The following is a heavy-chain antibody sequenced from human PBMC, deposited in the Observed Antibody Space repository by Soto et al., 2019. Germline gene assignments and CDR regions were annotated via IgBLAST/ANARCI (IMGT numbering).Heavy chain of an antibody. J-gene: IGHJ1*01. CDR2: VNPSGRST. D-gene: IGHD2-15*01. Sequence: ASVKVSCKASGYLFTAYSMHWVRLAPGQGLEWMGVVNPSGRSTKYAQNFQGRVTMTRDTSTTTIYMELSSLRSDDTAIYYCAREENCSGGTCYSEYFHRWGQGTLVTVSS. V-gene: IGHV1-46*01. CDR1: GYLFTAYS. CDR3: AREENCSGGTCYSEYFHR.